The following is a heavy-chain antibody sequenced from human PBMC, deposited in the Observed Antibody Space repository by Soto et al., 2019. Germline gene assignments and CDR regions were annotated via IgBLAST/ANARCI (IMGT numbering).Heavy chain of an antibody. D-gene: IGHD1-7*01. CDR1: GYSFTSYW. V-gene: IGHV5-51*01. CDR3: ARRKGFGTGTTGPPYYYYYGMDV. Sequence: ESLKISCKGSGYSFTSYWIGWVRQMPGKGLEWMGIIYPGDSDTRYSPSFQGQVTISADKSISTAYLQWSSLKASDTAMYYCARRKGFGTGTTGPPYYYYYGMDVWGQGTTVTVS. J-gene: IGHJ6*02. CDR2: IYPGDSDT.